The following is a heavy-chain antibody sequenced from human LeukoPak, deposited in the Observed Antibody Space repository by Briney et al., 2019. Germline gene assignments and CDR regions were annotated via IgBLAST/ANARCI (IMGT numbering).Heavy chain of an antibody. V-gene: IGHV6-1*01. CDR1: GDSVSSNTGG. CDR3: ARGGLVASIRGYFDY. J-gene: IGHJ4*02. CDR2: TYYRSKWYY. D-gene: IGHD5-12*01. Sequence: SQTLSLTCAISGDSVSSNTGGWNWIRQSPSRGLEWLVRTYYRSKWYYDYAVSVKSRITINPDTSKNQFSLQLNSVTPEDTAVYYCARGGLVASIRGYFDYWAQGTLVTVSS.